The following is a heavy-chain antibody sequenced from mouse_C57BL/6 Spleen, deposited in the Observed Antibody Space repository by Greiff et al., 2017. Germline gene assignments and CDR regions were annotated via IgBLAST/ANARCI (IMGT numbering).Heavy chain of an antibody. CDR1: GYTFTDYN. CDR3: ALYYYGSSYEGAMDY. CDR2: INPNNGGT. Sequence: VQLKESGPELVKPGASVKIPCKASGYTFTDYNMDWVKQSHGKSLEWIGDINPNNGGTIYNQKFKGKATLTVDKSSRTAYMELRSLTSEDTAVYYCALYYYGSSYEGAMDYWGQGTSVTVSS. V-gene: IGHV1-18*01. D-gene: IGHD1-1*01. J-gene: IGHJ4*01.